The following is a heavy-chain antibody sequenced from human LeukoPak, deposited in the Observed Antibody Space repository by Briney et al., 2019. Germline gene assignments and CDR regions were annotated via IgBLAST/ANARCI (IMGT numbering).Heavy chain of an antibody. CDR2: ISSNGGST. D-gene: IGHD3-22*01. V-gene: IGHV3-64D*09. CDR1: GFTFSSYP. CDR3: VCAYYYDSGGYSDY. Sequence: GGSLRLSCSASGFTFSSYPMHWVRQAPGKGLEYVSAISSNGGSTYYADSVKGRFTISRDNSKNTLYLQMSSLRAEDTAVYYCVCAYYYDSGGYSDYWGQGTLVTVSS. J-gene: IGHJ4*02.